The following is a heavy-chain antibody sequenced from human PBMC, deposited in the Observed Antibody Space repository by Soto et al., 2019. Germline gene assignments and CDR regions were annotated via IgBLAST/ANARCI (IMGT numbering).Heavy chain of an antibody. CDR1: GYTFTSYG. CDR2: ISAYNGNT. V-gene: IGHV1-18*01. D-gene: IGHD3-3*01. J-gene: IGHJ6*03. Sequence: AASVKGSCKASGYTFTSYGISWVRQAPGQGLEWMGWISAYNGNTNYAQKLQGRVTMTTDTSTSTAYMELRSLRSDDTAVYYCARAPPTMETSYSTDVWGKGPTVTLSS. CDR3: ARAPPTMETSYSTDV.